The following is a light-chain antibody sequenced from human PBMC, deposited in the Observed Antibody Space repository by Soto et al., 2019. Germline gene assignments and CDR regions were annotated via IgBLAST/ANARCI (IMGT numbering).Light chain of an antibody. CDR2: DAS. CDR1: QSVSSY. Sequence: EIVLTPSPATLSLSPGERATLSCRASQSVSSYLAWYQQKPGQAPRLLIYDASNRATGIPARFSGSGSGTDFTLTISSLEPEDFAVYYCLQRSDWRTFGRGTKVDIK. J-gene: IGKJ1*01. V-gene: IGKV3-11*01. CDR3: LQRSDWRT.